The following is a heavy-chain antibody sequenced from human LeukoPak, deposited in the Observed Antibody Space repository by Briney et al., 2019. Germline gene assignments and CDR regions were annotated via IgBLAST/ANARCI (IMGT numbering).Heavy chain of an antibody. CDR2: IYYSEST. CDR1: GYSISSSSYY. V-gene: IGHV4-39*01. CDR3: ARSIVVVPAAMQGYYYYYMDV. Sequence: SETLSLTCTVSGYSISSSSYYWGWIRQPPGKGLEWIGSIYYSESTSYNTSLKSRVTISVDTSKNQFSLKLSSVTAADTAVYYCARSIVVVPAAMQGYYYYYMDVWGKGTTVTVSS. J-gene: IGHJ6*03. D-gene: IGHD2-2*01.